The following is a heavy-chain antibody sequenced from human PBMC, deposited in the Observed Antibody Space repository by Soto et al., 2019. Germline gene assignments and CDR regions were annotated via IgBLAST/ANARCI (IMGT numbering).Heavy chain of an antibody. J-gene: IGHJ6*02. V-gene: IGHV4-31*11. D-gene: IGHD5-18*01. CDR2: IYSSGST. Sequence: CAVCGGCINSAGYSGSGNRQPPGKGLEWIGYIYSSGSTYYNPSLKSRVTISVDTSKNQFSLKLSSVTAADTAVYYCARFSRRYSSGYYYYGMDVCGQGTTVTVSS. CDR3: ARFSRRYSSGYYYYGMDV. CDR1: GGCINSAGYS.